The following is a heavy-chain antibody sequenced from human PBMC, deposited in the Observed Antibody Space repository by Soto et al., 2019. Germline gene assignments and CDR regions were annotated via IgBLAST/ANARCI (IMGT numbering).Heavy chain of an antibody. CDR3: ARAHISSEISMPQTFHH. CDR1: GFIFSNYD. CDR2: MRSDGSNK. D-gene: IGHD2-2*01. Sequence: GGSMRLSCEASGFIFSNYDMYWVRQGPGKGLEWVALMRSDGSNKYYVDSVKGRFTISRDNSKNMLFLQMDSLRAEDTAVYYCARAHISSEISMPQTFHHWGPGTLVTVSS. J-gene: IGHJ1*01. V-gene: IGHV3-33*01.